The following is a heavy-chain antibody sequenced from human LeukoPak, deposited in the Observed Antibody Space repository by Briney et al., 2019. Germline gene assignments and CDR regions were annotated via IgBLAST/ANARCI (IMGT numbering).Heavy chain of an antibody. D-gene: IGHD2-15*01. CDR1: GYTFTGYY. CDR2: INPNSGGT. J-gene: IGHJ5*02. Sequence: ASVKVSCKASGYTFTGYYMHWVRQAPGQGLEWMGWINPNSGGTNYAQKFQGRVTMTRDTSISTAYMELSRLRSDDTAVYYCARDPIEIVVVVAAKPYNWFDPWGQGTLVTVSS. CDR3: ARDPIEIVVVVAAKPYNWFDP. V-gene: IGHV1-2*02.